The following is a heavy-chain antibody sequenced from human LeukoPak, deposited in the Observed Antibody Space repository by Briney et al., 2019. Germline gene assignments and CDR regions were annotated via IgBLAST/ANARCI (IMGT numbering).Heavy chain of an antibody. D-gene: IGHD3-16*02. CDR3: ARGWYYDYVWGSYRYPDAFDI. CDR1: GGSSSSYY. V-gene: IGHV4-59*01. Sequence: KPSETLSLTCTVSGGSSSSYYRSWIRQPPGKGLEWIGYIYYSGSTNYNPSLKSRVNISVAMSKDQFFRKLSSVTAAVTAVYYCARGWYYDYVWGSYRYPDAFDIWGQGTMVTVSS. J-gene: IGHJ3*02. CDR2: IYYSGST.